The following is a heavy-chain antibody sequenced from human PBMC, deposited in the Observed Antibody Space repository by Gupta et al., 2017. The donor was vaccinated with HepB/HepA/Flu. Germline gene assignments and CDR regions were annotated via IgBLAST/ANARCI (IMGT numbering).Heavy chain of an antibody. Sequence: EVQPVESGGGFVKPGGALRLSCEVPGITFRDALKGWVRQAPGKGLEWVVRIKSKADDETTDYAAPVKGRFSISRADSGNTVFLQMNSLRSEDTAVYYCTTVGVNYDVWTGYTGFDNWGQGTLVTVSS. J-gene: IGHJ4*02. CDR1: GITFRDAL. D-gene: IGHD3-3*01. CDR2: IKSKADDETT. CDR3: TTVGVNYDVWTGYTGFDN. V-gene: IGHV3-15*01.